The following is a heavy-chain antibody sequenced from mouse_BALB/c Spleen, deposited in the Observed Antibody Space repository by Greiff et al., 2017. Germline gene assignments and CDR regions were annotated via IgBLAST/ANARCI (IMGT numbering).Heavy chain of an antibody. CDR1: GYTFTSYN. CDR3: ARRYYFDY. CDR2: IYPGNGDT. V-gene: IGHV1-12*01. Sequence: QVQLKQPGAELVKPGASVKMSCKASGYTFTSYNMHWVKQTPGQGLEWIGAIYPGNGDTSYNQKFKGKATLTADKSSSTAYMQLSSLTSEDSAVYYCARRYYFDYWGQGTTLTVSS. J-gene: IGHJ2*01.